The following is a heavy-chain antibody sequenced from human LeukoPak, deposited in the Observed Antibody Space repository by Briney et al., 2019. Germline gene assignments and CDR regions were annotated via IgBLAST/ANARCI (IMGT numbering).Heavy chain of an antibody. Sequence: ASVKVSCKASGYTFTIYGINWVRQAPGQGLEWMGWISTYNGNTNYAQNLQGRVTMTTDTTTNTAYMELRSLRSDDTAVYYCARDRGRSTIFGVISFPDYWGQGTLVTVSS. D-gene: IGHD3-3*01. CDR2: ISTYNGNT. CDR3: ARDRGRSTIFGVISFPDY. CDR1: GYTFTIYG. V-gene: IGHV1-18*01. J-gene: IGHJ4*02.